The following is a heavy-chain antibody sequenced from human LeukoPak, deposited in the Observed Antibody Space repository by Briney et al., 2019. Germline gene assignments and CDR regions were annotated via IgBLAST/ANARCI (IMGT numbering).Heavy chain of an antibody. D-gene: IGHD6-19*01. CDR1: GGTFSSYA. CDR2: IIPIFGTA. V-gene: IGHV1-69*13. CDR3: ARSQAIAVAGNLYYYYGMDV. Sequence: ASVTVSCKASGGTFSSYAISWVRQAPGQGLEWMGGIIPIFGTANYAQKFQGRVTITADESTSTAYMELSSLRSEDTAVYYCARSQAIAVAGNLYYYYGMDVWGQGTTVTVSS. J-gene: IGHJ6*02.